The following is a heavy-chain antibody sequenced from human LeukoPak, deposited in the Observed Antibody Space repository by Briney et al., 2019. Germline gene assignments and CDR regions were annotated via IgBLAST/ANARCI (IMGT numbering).Heavy chain of an antibody. CDR3: ARGRYSSGWDFDY. Sequence: PSETLSLTCAVYGGSFSGYHWSWIRQPPGKGLEWIGEINHSGSTNYNPSLKSRVTISVDTSKNQFSLKLSSVTAADTAVYYCARGRYSSGWDFDYWGQGTLVTVSS. CDR1: GGSFSGYH. CDR2: INHSGST. J-gene: IGHJ4*02. D-gene: IGHD6-19*01. V-gene: IGHV4-34*01.